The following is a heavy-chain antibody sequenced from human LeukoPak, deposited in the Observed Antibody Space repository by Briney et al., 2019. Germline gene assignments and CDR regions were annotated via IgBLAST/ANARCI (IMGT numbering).Heavy chain of an antibody. CDR3: ARWYNWNYANWFDP. V-gene: IGHV3-11*04. D-gene: IGHD1-7*01. Sequence: GGSLRLSCAASGFTFSDYYMSWIRQAPGKGLEWVSYISSSGSTIYYADSVKGRFTISRDNAKNSLYLQMNSLRAEDTAVYYCARWYNWNYANWFDPWGQGTLVTVSS. J-gene: IGHJ5*02. CDR1: GFTFSDYY. CDR2: ISSSGSTI.